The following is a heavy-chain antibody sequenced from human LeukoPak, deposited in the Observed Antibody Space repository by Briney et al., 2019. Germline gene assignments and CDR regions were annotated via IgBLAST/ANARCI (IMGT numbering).Heavy chain of an antibody. Sequence: GGSLRLSCVGSGFTFSYYEMNWVRQAPGKGLEWVSYISSSGSTIYYADSVKGRFTISRDNAKNSLYLQMNSLRAEDTAVYYCAELGITMIGGVWGKGTTVTISS. J-gene: IGHJ6*04. CDR3: AELGITMIGGV. V-gene: IGHV3-48*03. CDR1: GFTFSYYE. D-gene: IGHD3-10*02. CDR2: ISSSGSTI.